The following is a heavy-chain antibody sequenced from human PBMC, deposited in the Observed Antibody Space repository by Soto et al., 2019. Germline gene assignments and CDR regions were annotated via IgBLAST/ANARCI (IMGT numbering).Heavy chain of an antibody. J-gene: IGHJ4*02. Sequence: QVQLVESGGGVVQPGRSLRLSCAASGFTFSSYGMHWVRQAPDKELEWVAVISYDGSNKYYADSVKGRFTISRDNSKNTLYLQMNSLRAEDTAVYYCAKERDIVVVVAPLDYWGQGTLVTVSS. CDR2: ISYDGSNK. CDR3: AKERDIVVVVAPLDY. D-gene: IGHD2-15*01. CDR1: GFTFSSYG. V-gene: IGHV3-30*18.